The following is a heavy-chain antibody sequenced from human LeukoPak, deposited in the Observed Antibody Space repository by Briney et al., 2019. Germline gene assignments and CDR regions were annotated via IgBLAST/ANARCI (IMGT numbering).Heavy chain of an antibody. J-gene: IGHJ4*02. V-gene: IGHV3-23*01. CDR2: IRGSGGST. CDR3: AKGAGSSSWYAV. D-gene: IGHD6-13*01. Sequence: GGSLRLSCAPSGFTFSSYAMSWVRQAPGKGLEWVSAIRGSGGSTYYADSVKGRFTISRDNSKNTLYLQMNSLRAEDTAVYYCAKGAGSSSWYAVWGQGTLVTVSS. CDR1: GFTFSSYA.